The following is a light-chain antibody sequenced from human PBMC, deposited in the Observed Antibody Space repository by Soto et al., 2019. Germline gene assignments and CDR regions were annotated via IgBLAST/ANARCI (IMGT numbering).Light chain of an antibody. J-gene: IGLJ2*01. CDR3: ASYTTSSTLL. CDR1: SSDVGGYNY. V-gene: IGLV2-14*01. Sequence: QSALTQPASVSGSPGQSITISCTGTSSDVGGYNYVSWYLQHPGKAPKLIIYEVSNRPSGVSNRFSGSKSGDTASLTISGLQAEDEADYYCASYTTSSTLLFGGGTQLTVL. CDR2: EVS.